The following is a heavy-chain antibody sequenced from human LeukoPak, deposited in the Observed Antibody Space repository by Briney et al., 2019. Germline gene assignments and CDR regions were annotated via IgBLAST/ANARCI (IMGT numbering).Heavy chain of an antibody. D-gene: IGHD3-9*01. V-gene: IGHV3-66*01. CDR1: GFTVSSNY. CDR3: ARDVYDILTGYQPVWFDP. CDR2: IYSGGST. Sequence: PGGSLRLSCEASGFTVSSNYMSWVRQAPGKGLEWVSVIYSGGSTYYADSVKGRFTISRDNSKNTLYLQMNSLRAEDTAVYYCARDVYDILTGYQPVWFDPWGQGTLVTVSS. J-gene: IGHJ5*02.